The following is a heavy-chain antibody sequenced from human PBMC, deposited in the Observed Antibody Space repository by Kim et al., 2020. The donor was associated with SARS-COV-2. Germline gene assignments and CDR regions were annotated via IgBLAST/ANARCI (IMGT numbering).Heavy chain of an antibody. J-gene: IGHJ5*01. CDR2: ISSSGNYK. CDR3: ARGRERCSSTSCHPGWF. Sequence: GGSLRLSCAASGVSFSSYSMNWVRQAPGKGLEWVALISSSGNYKYYGDSMKGRFTVSRDNAQKSVYLQMNSLRADDTAVYYCARGRERCSSTSCHPGWF. V-gene: IGHV3-21*01. CDR1: GVSFSSYS. D-gene: IGHD2-2*01.